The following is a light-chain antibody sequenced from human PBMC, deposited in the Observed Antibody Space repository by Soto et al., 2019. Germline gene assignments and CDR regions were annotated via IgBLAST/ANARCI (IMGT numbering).Light chain of an antibody. CDR2: GTS. CDR1: QNIRSN. CDR3: QHYNNWPPMYT. Sequence: EIVMTQSPATLSVSPGERVTLSCRASQNIRSNLAWYQQKPGQPPRLLISGTSTRATGIPARFSGSGSGTEFTLTISSLQSEDFAVYYCQHYNNWPPMYTFGQGTKLEIQ. V-gene: IGKV3-15*01. J-gene: IGKJ2*01.